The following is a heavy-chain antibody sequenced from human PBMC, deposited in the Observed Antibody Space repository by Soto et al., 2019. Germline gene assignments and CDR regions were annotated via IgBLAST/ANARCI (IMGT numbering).Heavy chain of an antibody. CDR1: GGSISSYY. V-gene: IGHV4-59*01. D-gene: IGHD1-26*01. Sequence: PSETLSLTCTVSGGSISSYYWSWIRQPPGKGLEWIGYIYYSGTTHYNPSLKSRVTISVDTSKNQFSLKLSSVTAADTAVYYCAGYSGSYSYNWFDPRGQGTLVTVSS. CDR3: AGYSGSYSYNWFDP. CDR2: IYYSGTT. J-gene: IGHJ5*02.